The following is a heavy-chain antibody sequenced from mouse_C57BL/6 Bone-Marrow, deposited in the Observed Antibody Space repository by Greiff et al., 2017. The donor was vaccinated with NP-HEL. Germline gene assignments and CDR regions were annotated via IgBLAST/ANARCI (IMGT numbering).Heavy chain of an antibody. Sequence: EVMLVESGGGLVKPGGSLKLSCAASGFTFSSYAMSWVRQTPEKRLEWVATISDGGSYTYYPDNVKGRFTISRDNAKNNLYLQMSHLKSEDTAMYYCARDHEPAYWGQGTLVTVSA. CDR1: GFTFSSYA. V-gene: IGHV5-4*01. CDR2: ISDGGSYT. CDR3: ARDHEPAY. J-gene: IGHJ3*01.